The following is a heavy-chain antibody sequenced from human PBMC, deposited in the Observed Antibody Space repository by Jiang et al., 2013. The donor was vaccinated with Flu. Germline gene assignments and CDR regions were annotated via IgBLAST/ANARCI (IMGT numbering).Heavy chain of an antibody. D-gene: IGHD6-19*01. V-gene: IGHV4-38-2*01. CDR1: GYSISSGYY. Sequence: GSGLVKPSETLSLTCAVSGYSISSGYYWGWIRQPPGKGLEWFGSIYYSGITYYNPSLQSRLNMSVDTSRNQFSLKLRSVTAADTAVYYCVRIMAVSGHYFDY. J-gene: IGHJ4*01. CDR2: IYYSGIT. CDR3: VRIMAVSGHYFDY.